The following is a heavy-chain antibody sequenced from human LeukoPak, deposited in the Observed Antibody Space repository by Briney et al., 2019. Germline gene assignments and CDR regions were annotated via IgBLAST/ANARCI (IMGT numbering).Heavy chain of an antibody. CDR1: GFTFSSYA. V-gene: IGHV3-30-3*01. CDR2: ISYDGSNK. D-gene: IGHD6-13*01. CDR3: ATTLGGIAASSDYFDY. Sequence: PGRSLRLSCAASGFTFSSYAMHWVRQAPGKGLEWVAVISYDGSNKYYADSVKGRFTISRDNSKNTLYLQMNSLRAEDTAVYYCATTLGGIAASSDYFDYWGQGTLVTVSS. J-gene: IGHJ4*02.